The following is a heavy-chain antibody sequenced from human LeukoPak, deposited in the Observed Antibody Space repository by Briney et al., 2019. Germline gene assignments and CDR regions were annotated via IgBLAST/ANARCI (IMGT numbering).Heavy chain of an antibody. V-gene: IGHV3-23*01. D-gene: IGHD6-6*01. CDR3: ARDQYSSSYGYFGY. Sequence: PGGSLRLSCAASGFTFSSYAMSWVRQAPGKGLEWVSAISGSGGSTYYADSVKGRFTISRDNSKNTLYLQMNSLRAEDTAVCYCARDQYSSSYGYFGYWGQGTLVTVSS. CDR1: GFTFSSYA. J-gene: IGHJ4*02. CDR2: ISGSGGST.